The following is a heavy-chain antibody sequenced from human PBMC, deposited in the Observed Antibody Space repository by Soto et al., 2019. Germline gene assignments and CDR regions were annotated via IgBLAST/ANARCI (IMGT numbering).Heavy chain of an antibody. J-gene: IGHJ4*02. Sequence: EVQLVESGGDLVQPGGSLRLSCAASGFTVTSDYMGWVRQAPGKGLEWVSTIHSGDNTYYADSVKGRFIISRDKSKNTLYLQMNNLRAEDTAVYYCASFPRIALAAFDCWGQGTLVTVSS. V-gene: IGHV3-66*01. CDR1: GFTVTSDY. CDR2: IHSGDNT. D-gene: IGHD6-19*01. CDR3: ASFPRIALAAFDC.